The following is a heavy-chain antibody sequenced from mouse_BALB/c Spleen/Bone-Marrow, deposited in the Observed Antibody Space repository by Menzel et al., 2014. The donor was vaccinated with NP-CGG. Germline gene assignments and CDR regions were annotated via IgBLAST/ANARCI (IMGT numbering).Heavy chain of an antibody. V-gene: IGHV5-6*01. CDR1: GFTFSSYG. CDR3: ARQTYYDYDGYFDY. J-gene: IGHJ2*01. CDR2: ISSGGSYT. D-gene: IGHD2-4*01. Sequence: EVHLVESGGDLVKPGGSLKPSCAASGFTFSSYGMSWVRQTPDKRLEWVATISSGGSYTYYPDSVKGRFTISRDNAKNTLYLQMSSLKSEDTAMYYCARQTYYDYDGYFDYWGQGTTLTVSS.